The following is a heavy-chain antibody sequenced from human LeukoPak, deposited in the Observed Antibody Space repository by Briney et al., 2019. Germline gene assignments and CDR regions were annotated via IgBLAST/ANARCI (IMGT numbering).Heavy chain of an antibody. V-gene: IGHV4-4*09. Sequence: SETLSLTCTVSGGSISSYYWSWIRQPLGKGLEWIGYIYTSGSTNYNPSLKSRVTLSVDTSKNQFSLKLSSVTAADTAVYYCARRVGGSGSYYKRTSYYYMDVWGKGTTVTVSS. CDR1: GGSISSYY. CDR3: ARRVGGSGSYYKRTSYYYMDV. D-gene: IGHD3-10*01. CDR2: IYTSGST. J-gene: IGHJ6*03.